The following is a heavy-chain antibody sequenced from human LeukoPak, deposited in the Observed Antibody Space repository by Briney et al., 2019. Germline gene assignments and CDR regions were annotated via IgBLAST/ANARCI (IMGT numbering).Heavy chain of an antibody. CDR1: GFTFSSRE. Sequence: GGSLRLSCAASGFTFSSREMNWVRHAPGKGLQWVSYISSSGSTIYYADSVKGRFTISRDNAKNSLYLQMNSLRAEDTAVYYCASIGSLVYDYYGMDVWGQGTTVTVSS. V-gene: IGHV3-48*03. D-gene: IGHD3-10*01. CDR2: ISSSGSTI. CDR3: ASIGSLVYDYYGMDV. J-gene: IGHJ6*02.